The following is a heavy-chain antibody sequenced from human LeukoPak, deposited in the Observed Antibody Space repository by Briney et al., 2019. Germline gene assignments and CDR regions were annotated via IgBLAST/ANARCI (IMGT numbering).Heavy chain of an antibody. CDR1: GGSISSSSHY. Sequence: SETLSLTCTVSGGSISSSSHYWGWIRQPPGKGLQWIGSIYYSGSTYYNPSLESRVTISVDTSKNQFSLKVSSVTAADTAVYYCVRASVESGGAFDIWGQGTMVTVSS. D-gene: IGHD2-15*01. CDR2: IYYSGST. CDR3: VRASVESGGAFDI. J-gene: IGHJ3*02. V-gene: IGHV4-39*01.